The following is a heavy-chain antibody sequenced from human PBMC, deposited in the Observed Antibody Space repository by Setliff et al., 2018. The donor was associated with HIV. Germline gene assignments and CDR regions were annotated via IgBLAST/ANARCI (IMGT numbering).Heavy chain of an antibody. V-gene: IGHV4-31*03. CDR1: GGSISSGGYY. D-gene: IGHD6-19*01. Sequence: SETLSLTCTVSGGSISSGGYYWSWIRQHPGKGLEWIGYIYYSGSTYYNPSLKSRVTISVDTSKNQFSLKLSSVTAADTAVYYCARDGGGSGWSLGEFDFWGQGTLVTVSS. CDR3: ARDGGGSGWSLGEFDF. CDR2: IYYSGST. J-gene: IGHJ4*02.